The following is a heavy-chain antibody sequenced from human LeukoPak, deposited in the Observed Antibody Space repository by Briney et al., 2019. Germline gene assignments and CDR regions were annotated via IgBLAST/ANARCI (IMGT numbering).Heavy chain of an antibody. CDR2: INAGNGNT. J-gene: IGHJ4*02. V-gene: IGHV1-3*01. CDR3: ARGDYDILFGDYNFDY. D-gene: IGHD3-9*01. CDR1: GYTFTSFA. Sequence: GASVKVSCKASGYTFTSFAMHWVRQAPGQRLEWMGWINAGNGNTRYSQKFQGRVTITRDTSASTAYMALSSLRSEDTAVYYCARGDYDILFGDYNFDYWGQGTLVTVSS.